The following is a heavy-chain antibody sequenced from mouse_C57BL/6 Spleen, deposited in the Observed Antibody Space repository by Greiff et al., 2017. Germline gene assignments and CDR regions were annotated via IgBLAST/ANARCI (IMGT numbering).Heavy chain of an antibody. J-gene: IGHJ1*03. CDR1: GYTFTSYW. Sequence: VQLQQPGAELVKPGASVKLSCKASGYTFTSYWMHWVKQRPGQGLEWIGMIHPNSGSTNYNEKFKSKATLTVDKSSSTAYMQLSSLTSEDSAVYYGARSRYGSSYGYFDVWGTGTTVTVSS. D-gene: IGHD1-1*01. CDR2: IHPNSGST. CDR3: ARSRYGSSYGYFDV. V-gene: IGHV1-64*01.